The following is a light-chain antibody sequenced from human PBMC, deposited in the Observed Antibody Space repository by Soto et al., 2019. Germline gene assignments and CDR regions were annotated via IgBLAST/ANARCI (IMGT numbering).Light chain of an antibody. CDR3: HQSYDIPT. CDR1: RDITDY. Sequence: DTQMTQSPSSLSASVGDRVAITCQASRDITDYLNWYQQKPGKAPKLLIYDASSLQSGVPSRFSGSGSGTDFTLTVSSLQPEDFATYYCHQSYDIPTFGQGTRLEIK. CDR2: DAS. J-gene: IGKJ5*01. V-gene: IGKV1-39*01.